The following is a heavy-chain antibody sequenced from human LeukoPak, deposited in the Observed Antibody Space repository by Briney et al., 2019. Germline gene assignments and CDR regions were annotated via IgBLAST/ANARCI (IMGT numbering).Heavy chain of an antibody. Sequence: PGGSLRLSCAASGFTFSSYAMSWVRQAPGKGLEWVSAISGSGGSTYYADSVKGRFTISRDNSKNTLYLQMNSLRAEDTAVYYCARHPYYGSGSTNLYWGQGTLVTVSS. CDR3: ARHPYYGSGSTNLY. CDR2: ISGSGGST. V-gene: IGHV3-23*01. D-gene: IGHD3-10*01. CDR1: GFTFSSYA. J-gene: IGHJ4*02.